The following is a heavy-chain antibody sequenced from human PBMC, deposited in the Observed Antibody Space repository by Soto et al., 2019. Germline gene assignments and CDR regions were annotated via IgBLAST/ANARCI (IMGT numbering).Heavy chain of an antibody. V-gene: IGHV1-2*04. CDR1: GYTFTGYY. CDR3: ARGPYLAYCSSTSCYTTDNWFDP. Sequence: GASVKVSCKASGYTFTGYYMHWVRQAPGQGLEWMGWINPNSGGTNYAQKFQGWVTMTRDTSISTAYMELSRLRSDDTAVYYCARGPYLAYCSSTSCYTTDNWFDPWGQGTLVTVSS. D-gene: IGHD2-2*02. J-gene: IGHJ5*02. CDR2: INPNSGGT.